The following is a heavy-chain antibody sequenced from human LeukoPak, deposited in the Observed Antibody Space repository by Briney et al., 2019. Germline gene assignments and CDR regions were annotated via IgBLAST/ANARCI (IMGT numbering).Heavy chain of an antibody. CDR1: GGSISSGSYY. J-gene: IGHJ3*02. V-gene: IGHV4-61*02. Sequence: SQTLSLTCTVSGGSISSGSYYWSWIRQPAGKGLEWIGRIYSSGSTNYNPSLKSRVTMSVDTSKNHFSLKLSSVAAADTAVYYCARAAGVPVAFDIWGQGTMVTVSS. CDR3: ARAAGVPVAFDI. CDR2: IYSSGST. D-gene: IGHD2-8*01.